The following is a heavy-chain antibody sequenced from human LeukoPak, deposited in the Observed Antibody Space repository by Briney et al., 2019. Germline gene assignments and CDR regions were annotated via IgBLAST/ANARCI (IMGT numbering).Heavy chain of an antibody. V-gene: IGHV3-74*01. J-gene: IGHJ6*03. Sequence: GGSLRLSCAASGFTFSSYWMHWVRQAPGKGLAWVSRINTDGSSTSYADSVKGRFTISRDNAKNTLYLQMNSLRAEDTAVYYCARGGGITIFGVVPDYYYYYMDVWGKGTTVTVSS. CDR3: ARGGGITIFGVVPDYYYYYMDV. CDR2: INTDGSST. D-gene: IGHD3-3*01. CDR1: GFTFSSYW.